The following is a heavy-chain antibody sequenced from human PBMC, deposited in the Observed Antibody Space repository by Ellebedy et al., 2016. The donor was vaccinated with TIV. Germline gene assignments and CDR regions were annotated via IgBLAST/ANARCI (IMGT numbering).Heavy chain of an antibody. CDR3: ARGEAYPDY. D-gene: IGHD3-16*01. J-gene: IGHJ4*02. V-gene: IGHV1-2*02. CDR2: INPNSGGT. CDR1: GYTFTGYY. Sequence: ASVKVSCKASGYTFTGYYMHWVRQAPGQGLEWMGWINPNSGGTNYAQKFQGRVTMTRDTSTSTVYMELSSLRSEDTAVYYCARGEAYPDYWGQGTLVTVSS.